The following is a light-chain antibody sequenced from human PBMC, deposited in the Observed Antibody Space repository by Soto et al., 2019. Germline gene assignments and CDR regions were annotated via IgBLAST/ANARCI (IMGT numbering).Light chain of an antibody. CDR2: DAS. CDR1: QDIKNY. CDR3: QQYENLPT. V-gene: IGKV1-33*01. J-gene: IGKJ5*01. Sequence: DIQMTQSPSTLSGSVGDRVTITCQASQDIKNYLNWYQQKSGKAPKLLIYDASNLEAGVPSRFRGSGSGTDFTFTISRLQPEDIATYYCQQYENLPTFGQGTRLEI.